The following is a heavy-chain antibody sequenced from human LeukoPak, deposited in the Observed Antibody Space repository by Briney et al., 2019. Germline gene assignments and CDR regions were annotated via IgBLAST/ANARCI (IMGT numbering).Heavy chain of an antibody. CDR2: IYSGGST. Sequence: GGSLRLSCAASEFSVGSNYMTWVRQALGKGLEWVSLIYSGGSTYYADSVKGRFTISRDNSKNTLYLQMNSLRAEDTAVYYCARDAKSLTIFGEVPNETTFYYYYYMDIWGKGTTVTVSS. CDR3: ARDAKSLTIFGEVPNETTFYYYYYMDI. J-gene: IGHJ6*03. V-gene: IGHV3-66*01. D-gene: IGHD3-3*01. CDR1: EFSVGSNY.